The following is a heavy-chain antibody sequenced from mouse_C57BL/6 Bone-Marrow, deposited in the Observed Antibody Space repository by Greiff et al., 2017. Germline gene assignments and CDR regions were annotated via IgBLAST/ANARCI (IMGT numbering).Heavy chain of an antibody. J-gene: IGHJ3*01. CDR1: GYAFSSSW. V-gene: IGHV1-82*01. D-gene: IGHD3-2*02. Sequence: QVQLQQSGPELVKPGASVKISCKASGYAFSSSWMNWVKQRPGKGLEWIGRIYPGDGDTNYNGKFKGKATLTADKSSSTAYMQLSSLTSEDSAVXFCALDSSGYEFAYWGQGTLVTVSA. CDR3: ALDSSGYEFAY. CDR2: IYPGDGDT.